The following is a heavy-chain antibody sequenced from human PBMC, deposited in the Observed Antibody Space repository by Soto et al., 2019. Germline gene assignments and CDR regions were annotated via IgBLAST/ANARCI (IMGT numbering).Heavy chain of an antibody. Sequence: EVQLVESGGGLVQPGGSLRLSCAASGFTFSNAWMSWIRQAPGKGLEYVGRIRSKADGGTIDYTAPVKGRFTISRDDSKNTMYLQMNSLKTEDTSVYFCTTSPDLLWLGEDNWFDPWGQGTLVTVSS. D-gene: IGHD3-10*01. V-gene: IGHV3-15*01. J-gene: IGHJ5*02. CDR2: IRSKADGGTI. CDR1: GFTFSNAW. CDR3: TTSPDLLWLGEDNWFDP.